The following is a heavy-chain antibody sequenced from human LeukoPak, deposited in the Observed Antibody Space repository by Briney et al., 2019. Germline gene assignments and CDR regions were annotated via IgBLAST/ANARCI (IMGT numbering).Heavy chain of an antibody. CDR2: IYTSGST. CDR3: ARHYSNYAELWFDP. D-gene: IGHD4-11*01. CDR1: GGSISSYY. J-gene: IGHJ5*02. V-gene: IGHV4-4*07. Sequence: SETLSLTCTVSGGSISSYYWSWIRQPAGKGLEWIGRIYTSGSTNYNPSLKSRVTMSVDTSKNQFSLKLSSVTAADTAVYYCARHYSNYAELWFDPWGQGTLVTVSS.